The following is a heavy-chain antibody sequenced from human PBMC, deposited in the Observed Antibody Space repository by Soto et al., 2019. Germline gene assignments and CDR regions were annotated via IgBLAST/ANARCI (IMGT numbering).Heavy chain of an antibody. CDR2: ITTSGTT. J-gene: IGHJ4*02. D-gene: IGHD2-21*01. CDR3: ARDYVVSNIIYX. CDR1: GDSIGTYY. V-gene: IGHV4-4*07. Sequence: SETLSLTCAVSGDSIGTYYWNWIRQPAGKGLEWILRITTSGTTTYNPSLKSRVSMSVDTSKNQFSLKLSSVTAADTAIYSCARDYVVSNIIYXWGQGTPFTVSX.